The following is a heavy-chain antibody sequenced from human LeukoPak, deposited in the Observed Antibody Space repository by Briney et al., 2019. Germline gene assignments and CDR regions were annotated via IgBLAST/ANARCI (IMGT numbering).Heavy chain of an antibody. Sequence: SETLSLTCTVSGGSISSYYWSWIRQPAGKGLEWIGRIYTSGSTNYNPSLKSRVTMSVDTSKNQFSLRLSSVTAADTAVYYCARDVTKSSYDILTGSVNWFDPWGQGTLVTVSS. CDR3: ARDVTKSSYDILTGSVNWFDP. D-gene: IGHD3-9*01. V-gene: IGHV4-4*07. CDR2: IYTSGST. J-gene: IGHJ5*02. CDR1: GGSISSYY.